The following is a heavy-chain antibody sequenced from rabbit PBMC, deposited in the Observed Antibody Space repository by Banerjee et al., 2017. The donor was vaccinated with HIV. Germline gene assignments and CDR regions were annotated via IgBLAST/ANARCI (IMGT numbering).Heavy chain of an antibody. V-gene: IGHV1S45*01. CDR3: ARELVGDYGNVNL. J-gene: IGHJ4*01. CDR2: INTSSGNT. D-gene: IGHD2-1*01. Sequence: QEQLEESGGDLVKPEGSLTLTCTASGFSFSNKYVMCWVRQAPGKGLEWIACINTSSGNTVYATWAKGRFTISRTSSTTVALQMTSLTAADTATYFCARELVGDYGNVNLWGPGTLVTVS. CDR1: GFSFSNKYV.